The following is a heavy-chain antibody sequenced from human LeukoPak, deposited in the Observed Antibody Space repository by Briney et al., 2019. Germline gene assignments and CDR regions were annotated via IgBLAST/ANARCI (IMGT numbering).Heavy chain of an antibody. CDR3: ARGLDYGDYAFDY. Sequence: ASVKVSCKASGGTFSSYAISWVRQAPGQGLEWMGGIIPIFGTANYAQKFQGRVTITADKSTSTAYMELSSLRSEDTAVYYCARGLDYGDYAFDYWGQGTLVTVSS. J-gene: IGHJ4*02. D-gene: IGHD4-17*01. CDR1: GGTFSSYA. CDR2: IIPIFGTA. V-gene: IGHV1-69*06.